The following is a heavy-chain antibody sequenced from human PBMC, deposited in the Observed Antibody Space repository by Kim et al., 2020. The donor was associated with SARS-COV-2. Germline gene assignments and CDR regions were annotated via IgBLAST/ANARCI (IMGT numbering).Heavy chain of an antibody. CDR2: ISYDGSNK. J-gene: IGHJ4*02. V-gene: IGHV3-30*18. Sequence: GGSLRLSCAASGFTFSSYGMHWVRQAPGKGLEWVAVISYDGSNKYYADSVKGRFTISRDNSKNTLYLQMNSLRAEDTAVYYCAKDLLKERSPVAVDYWGQGTLVTVSS. CDR1: GFTFSSYG. D-gene: IGHD2-21*01. CDR3: AKDLLKERSPVAVDY.